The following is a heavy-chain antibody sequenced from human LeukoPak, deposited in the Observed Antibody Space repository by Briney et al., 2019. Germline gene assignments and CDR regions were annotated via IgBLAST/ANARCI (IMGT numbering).Heavy chain of an antibody. CDR2: IYSGGST. V-gene: IGHV3-53*01. J-gene: IGHJ4*02. Sequence: GGSLRLSCAVSGFTVSSNYVSWVRQAPGKGLEWVSIIYSGGSTDYADSVKGRFTISRDNSKNTLYLQMNSLRAEDTAVYYCARGYPHFYWGQGTLVTVSS. CDR1: GFTVSSNY. CDR3: ARGYPHFY. D-gene: IGHD1-14*01.